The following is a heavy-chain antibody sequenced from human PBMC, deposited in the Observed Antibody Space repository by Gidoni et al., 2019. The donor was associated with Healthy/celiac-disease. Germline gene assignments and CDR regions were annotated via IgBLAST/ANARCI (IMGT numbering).Heavy chain of an antibody. D-gene: IGHD3-22*01. Sequence: LEWMGGIIPIFGTANYAQKFQGRVTITADESTSTAYMELSSLRSEDTAVYYCARGSWFSSGYSWIDYWGQGTLVTVSS. V-gene: IGHV1-69*01. J-gene: IGHJ4*02. CDR3: ARGSWFSSGYSWIDY. CDR2: IIPIFGTA.